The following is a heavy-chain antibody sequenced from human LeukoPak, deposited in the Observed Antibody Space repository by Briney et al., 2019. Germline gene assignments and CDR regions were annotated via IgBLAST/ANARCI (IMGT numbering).Heavy chain of an antibody. D-gene: IGHD2-15*01. J-gene: IGHJ4*02. CDR1: GFTFSSYA. CDR2: ISGSGGST. V-gene: IGHV3-23*01. CDR3: AQTTAGYCSGGSCYN. Sequence: GGSLRLSCAAFGFTFSSYAMSWVRQAPGKGLEWVSAISGSGGSTYYADSVKGRFTISRDNSKNTLYLQMNSLRAEDTAVYYCAQTTAGYCSGGSCYNWGQGTLVTVSS.